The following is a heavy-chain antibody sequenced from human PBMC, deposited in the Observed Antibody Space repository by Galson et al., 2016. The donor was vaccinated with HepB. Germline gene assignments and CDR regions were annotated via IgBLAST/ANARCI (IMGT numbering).Heavy chain of an antibody. Sequence: SETLSLTCTVSGGPISSYYWSWFRQPPGKGLEWIGYIYYSGSTNFNPSLKSRVTISVDTSKNQFSLRLSSVTAADTAIYYCARVWDISGPGIHGMGVWGQGTTVTVSS. CDR3: ARVWDISGPGIHGMGV. J-gene: IGHJ6*02. CDR1: GGPISSYY. V-gene: IGHV4-59*01. CDR2: IYYSGST. D-gene: IGHD3-22*01.